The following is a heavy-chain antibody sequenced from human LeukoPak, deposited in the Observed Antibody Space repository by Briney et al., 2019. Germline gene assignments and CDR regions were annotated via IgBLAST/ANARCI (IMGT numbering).Heavy chain of an antibody. CDR3: VRGDYGDYTLFDY. CDR2: IYSGGST. D-gene: IGHD4-17*01. J-gene: IGHJ4*02. Sequence: GGSLRLSCAASGFTFSNYAMSWVRQAPGKGLEWVSVIYSGGSTYYADSVKGRFTISRDNSKNTLYLQMNSLRAEDTAVYYCVRGDYGDYTLFDYWGQGTLVTVSS. CDR1: GFTFSNYA. V-gene: IGHV3-53*01.